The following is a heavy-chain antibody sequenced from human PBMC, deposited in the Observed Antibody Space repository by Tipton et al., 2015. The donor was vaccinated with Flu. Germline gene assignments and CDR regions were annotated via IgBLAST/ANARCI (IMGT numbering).Heavy chain of an antibody. Sequence: QLVQSGAEVKMPGESLKISCKGSGYNFINYWIAWVRQMPGKGLEWMAIIYPGDSDARYSPSFQGQVTISADKSTSTAFLQWSSLKASDTAIYFCAIQGTGALDHWGQGTLVTVSS. D-gene: IGHD1-14*01. V-gene: IGHV5-51*01. CDR2: IYPGDSDA. J-gene: IGHJ4*02. CDR1: GYNFINYW. CDR3: AIQGTGALDH.